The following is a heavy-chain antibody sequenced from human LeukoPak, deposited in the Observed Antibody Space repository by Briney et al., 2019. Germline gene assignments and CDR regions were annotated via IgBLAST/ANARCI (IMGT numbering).Heavy chain of an antibody. CDR1: GYTFTSYD. Sequence: ASVKVSCKASGYTFTSYDINWVRQATGQGLEWMGWMNPNSGNTGYAQKFQGRVTMTRNTSISTAYMELSSLRSEDTAVYYCAGGPVAGTRIDPWGQGTLVTVSS. D-gene: IGHD6-19*01. J-gene: IGHJ5*02. V-gene: IGHV1-8*01. CDR2: MNPNSGNT. CDR3: AGGPVAGTRIDP.